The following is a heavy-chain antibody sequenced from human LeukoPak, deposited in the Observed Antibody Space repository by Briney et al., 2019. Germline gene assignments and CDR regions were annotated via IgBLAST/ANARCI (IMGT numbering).Heavy chain of an antibody. J-gene: IGHJ4*02. CDR2: ISGSGGGT. Sequence: GGSLRLSCEASGFTLRNSAMSWVRQAPGKGLEWVSTISGSGGGTYYADSVKGRFAISKDTSRNSLYLQMNSLRAEDTAVYYCAKAGNFWYYFDYWGQGTLVTFSS. CDR1: GFTLRNSA. CDR3: AKAGNFWYYFDY. V-gene: IGHV3-23*01. D-gene: IGHD2-8*02.